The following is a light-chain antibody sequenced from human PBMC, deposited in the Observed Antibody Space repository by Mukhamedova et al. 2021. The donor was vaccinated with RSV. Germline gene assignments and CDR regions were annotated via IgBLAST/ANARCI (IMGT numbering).Light chain of an antibody. CDR3: QSYNGPPNT. J-gene: IGKJ4*01. CDR2: GAS. V-gene: IGKV1-27*01. CDR1: AIGNF. Sequence: AIGNFLAWYHQTPGKGPRLLIYGASTLRSGVTSRFSGSGYGTEFTLTLTSLQPEDVGTYYCQSYNGPPNTFGGGTKVEIK.